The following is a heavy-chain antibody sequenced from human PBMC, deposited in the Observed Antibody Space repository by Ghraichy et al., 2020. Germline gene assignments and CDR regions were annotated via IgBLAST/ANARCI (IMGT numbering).Heavy chain of an antibody. CDR3: ARVDYCSTATCYTGYGMDV. J-gene: IGHJ6*02. CDR2: INPHSGDT. V-gene: IGHV1-2*04. D-gene: IGHD2-2*02. CDR1: GYTFTGYY. Sequence: ASVKVSGTASGYTFTGYYIYWVRQAPGQGLEWMGWINPHSGDTKYAQKFQDWVTMTRDTSINTAYMELGRLRSDDTAVYYCARVDYCSTATCYTGYGMDVWGQGTTVTVSS.